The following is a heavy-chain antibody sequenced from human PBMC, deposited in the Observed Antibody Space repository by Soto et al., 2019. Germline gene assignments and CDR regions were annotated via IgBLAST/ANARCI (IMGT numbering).Heavy chain of an antibody. D-gene: IGHD3-10*01. CDR3: ARSPRNYYALGSYSYFRH. J-gene: IGHJ1*01. CDR1: GYTFTSYG. V-gene: IGHV1-18*01. CDR2: ISAYNGNT. Sequence: ASVKVSCKASGYTFTSYGISWVRQAPGQGLEWMGWISAYNGNTNYAQKLQGRVTMTTDTSTSTAYMELSSLRSEDTAVYYCARSPRNYYALGSYSYFRHWGQGTLVTRLL.